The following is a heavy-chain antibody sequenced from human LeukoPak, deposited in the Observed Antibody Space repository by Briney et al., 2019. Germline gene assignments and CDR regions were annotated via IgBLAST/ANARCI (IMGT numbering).Heavy chain of an antibody. Sequence: GGSLRLSCAASGFTVSNNYMSWVRQAPGKGLEWVANIKQDGSEKYYVDSVKGRFTISRDNAKNSLYLQMNSLRAEDTAVYYCATYSSLNRREFQYWGQGTLLTVSS. V-gene: IGHV3-7*01. CDR1: GFTVSNNY. CDR2: IKQDGSEK. D-gene: IGHD3-22*01. CDR3: ATYSSLNRREFQY. J-gene: IGHJ1*01.